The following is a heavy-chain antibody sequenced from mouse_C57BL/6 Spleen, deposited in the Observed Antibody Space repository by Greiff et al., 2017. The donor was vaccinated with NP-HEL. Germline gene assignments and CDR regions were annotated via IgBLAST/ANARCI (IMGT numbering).Heavy chain of an antibody. J-gene: IGHJ4*01. V-gene: IGHV1-59*01. CDR3: ARVDPRDYAMDY. CDR1: GYTFTSYW. Sequence: QVQLQQPGAELVRPGTSVKLSCKASGYTFTSYWMHWVKQRPGQGLEWIGVIDPSDSYTNYNQKFKGKATLTVDTSSSTAYMQLSSLTSEDSAVYYCARVDPRDYAMDYWGQGTSVTVSS. CDR2: IDPSDSYT.